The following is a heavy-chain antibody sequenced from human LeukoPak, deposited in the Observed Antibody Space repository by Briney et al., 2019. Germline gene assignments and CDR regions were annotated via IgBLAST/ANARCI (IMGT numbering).Heavy chain of an antibody. V-gene: IGHV4-61*01. CDR3: ARETPHWSSSWYGRNWFDP. J-gene: IGHJ5*02. CDR1: GGSVSSGSYY. CDR2: IYYSGST. Sequence: SETLSFTCTVSGGSVSSGSYYWSWIRQPPGKGLEWIGYIYYSGSTSYNPSLKSRVTISLDTSKNQFSLKVRSVTAADTAVYYCARETPHWSSSWYGRNWFDPWGQGTLVTVSS. D-gene: IGHD6-13*01.